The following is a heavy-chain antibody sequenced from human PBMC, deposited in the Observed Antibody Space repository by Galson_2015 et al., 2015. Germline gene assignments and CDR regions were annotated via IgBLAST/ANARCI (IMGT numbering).Heavy chain of an antibody. V-gene: IGHV1-46*01. CDR1: GYTFSNYH. CDR2: VTPGSGAT. Sequence: SVKVSCKASGYTFSNYHIHWVRQAPGQGLEWMGIVTPGSGATSYAEKFQGRVIMTGDMSTTTAFLELSSLMADDTALCYCARETSATGDGDHGGQATLVTVSS. CDR3: ARETSATGDGDH. J-gene: IGHJ4*02.